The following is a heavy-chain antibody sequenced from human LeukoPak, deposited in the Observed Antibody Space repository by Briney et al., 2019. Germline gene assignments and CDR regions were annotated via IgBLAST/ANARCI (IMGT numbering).Heavy chain of an antibody. V-gene: IGHV3-15*01. CDR1: GFTFSDAW. CDR2: IKSKIDGGT. D-gene: IGHD2-15*01. Sequence: PGGSLRLSCVVSGFTFSDAWMSRVRQAPGKGLEWVGRIKSKIDGGTIKGRFTISRDDSRNTLYLQMNSLKNEDTAVYYCTTRRQDGWWGQGTLVTVSS. CDR3: TTRRQDGW. J-gene: IGHJ4*02.